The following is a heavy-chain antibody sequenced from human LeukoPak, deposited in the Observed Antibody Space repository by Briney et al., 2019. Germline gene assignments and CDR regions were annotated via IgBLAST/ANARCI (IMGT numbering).Heavy chain of an antibody. Sequence: PGGSLRLSCAASGFTFSSYGMHWVRQAPGKGLEWVAVISYDGSNKYYADSVKGRFTISRDNAKNSLYLQMNSLRAEDTAVYYCARGDYGDHVWVDAFDIWGQGTMVTVSS. V-gene: IGHV3-30*03. CDR1: GFTFSSYG. CDR2: ISYDGSNK. D-gene: IGHD4/OR15-4a*01. CDR3: ARGDYGDHVWVDAFDI. J-gene: IGHJ3*02.